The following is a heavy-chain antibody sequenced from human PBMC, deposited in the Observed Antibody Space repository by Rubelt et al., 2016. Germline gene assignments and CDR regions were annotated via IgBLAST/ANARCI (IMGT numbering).Heavy chain of an antibody. V-gene: IGHV1-46*01. CDR2: INPRGGST. CDR1: GYTFTSYY. CDR3: ARVYDSSDTYDFDY. Sequence: QVQLVQSGAEVKKPGASVKVSCKASGYTFTSYYMHWVRQAPGKGLEWMGIINPRGGSTSYALQFQGRVTMHRDTSTSTVYMELSSLRSEDTAVYYCARVYDSSDTYDFDYWGQGTLVTVSS. D-gene: IGHD3-22*01. J-gene: IGHJ4*02.